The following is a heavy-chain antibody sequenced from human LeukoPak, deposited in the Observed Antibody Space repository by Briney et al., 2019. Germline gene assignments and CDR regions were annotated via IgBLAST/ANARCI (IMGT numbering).Heavy chain of an antibody. CDR1: GYTFTSYG. CDR3: ARDVDTSMAYYFDC. V-gene: IGHV1-18*01. CDR2: ISAYNGNT. Sequence: ASPKVSCKASGYTFTSYGISWVRQAPGQGLEWMGWISAYNGNTNYAQRVQGRVTMTTDTSTSTAYMELRSLRSDDTAVYYCARDVDTSMAYYFDCWGQGTLVTVSS. J-gene: IGHJ4*02. D-gene: IGHD5-18*01.